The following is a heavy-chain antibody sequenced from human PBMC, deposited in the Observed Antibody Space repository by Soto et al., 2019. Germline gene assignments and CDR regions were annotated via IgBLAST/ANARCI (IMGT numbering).Heavy chain of an antibody. V-gene: IGHV3-23*01. Sequence: EVQLLDSGGGLVQPGGSLRLSCAASGFTFSNYAMTWVRQGPGKGLEWVSGISGSGGRSYYADSVKGRFTISRDNSKRTLYLQRNSLRAEDTAVYYCAKAYFVWSSEQPYYFDYWGQGTLVTVSS. CDR2: ISGSGGRS. J-gene: IGHJ4*02. CDR1: GFTFSNYA. D-gene: IGHD3-16*01. CDR3: AKAYFVWSSEQPYYFDY.